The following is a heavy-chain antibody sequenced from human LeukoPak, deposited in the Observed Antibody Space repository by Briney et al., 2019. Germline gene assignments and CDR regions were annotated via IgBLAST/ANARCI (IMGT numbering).Heavy chain of an antibody. J-gene: IGHJ4*02. V-gene: IGHV5-51*01. Sequence: RGESLKISCKGSGYNFASYWIGWVRQMPGKGLEWMGNINPGDSDTRYSPSFQGQVTMTVDRSINTAYLYWSSLKASDTAMYYCTRYQVPPGRDYFDYWGQGTLVTVSS. CDR3: TRYQVPPGRDYFDY. CDR2: INPGDSDT. CDR1: GYNFASYW. D-gene: IGHD2-2*01.